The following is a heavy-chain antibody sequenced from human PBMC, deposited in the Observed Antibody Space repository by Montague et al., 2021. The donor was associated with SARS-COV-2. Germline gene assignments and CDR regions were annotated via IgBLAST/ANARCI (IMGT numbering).Heavy chain of an antibody. CDR3: ARGLLRYFFD. D-gene: IGHD3-9*01. CDR2: FNYTGST. Sequence: SETLSLTCTVFGGSFSEYYWTWIRQSPGKGLEWIGEFNYTGSTYYNPSLKSRVTISVDTSKKHFSLKLTSMTAADTAIYYCARGLLRYFFDWGQGTTVTVSS. J-gene: IGHJ6*02. CDR1: GGSFSEYY. V-gene: IGHV4-34*01.